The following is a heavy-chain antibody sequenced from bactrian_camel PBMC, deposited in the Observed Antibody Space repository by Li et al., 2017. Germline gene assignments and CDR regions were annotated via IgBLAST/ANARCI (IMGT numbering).Heavy chain of an antibody. J-gene: IGHJ4*01. CDR1: AFSIGTYC. V-gene: IGHV3S67*01. CDR2: IDSDGST. CDR3: ATATDCRWTGSPTWTPMANY. Sequence: VQLVESGGGSVQSGGSLRLSCVASAFSIGTYCMGWFRQAPGKEREGVAAIDSDGSTDYADSVKGRFTISQDSAKNTVYLHMQNLKPEDTAMYYCATATDCRWTGSPTWTPMANYWGQGTQVTVS. D-gene: IGHD1*01.